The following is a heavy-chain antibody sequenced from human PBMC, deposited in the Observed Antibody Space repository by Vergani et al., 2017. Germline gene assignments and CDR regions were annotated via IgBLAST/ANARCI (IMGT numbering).Heavy chain of an antibody. Sequence: QVQLVQSGAEVKKPGASVKVSCKASGYTFTSYGISWVRQAPGQGLEWMGGIIPIFGTANYAQKFQGRVTITADESTSTAYMELSSLRSEDTAVYYCARVWATRNTDAFDIWGQGTMVTVSS. V-gene: IGHV1-69*13. CDR2: IIPIFGTA. J-gene: IGHJ3*02. D-gene: IGHD3-16*01. CDR3: ARVWATRNTDAFDI. CDR1: GYTFTSYG.